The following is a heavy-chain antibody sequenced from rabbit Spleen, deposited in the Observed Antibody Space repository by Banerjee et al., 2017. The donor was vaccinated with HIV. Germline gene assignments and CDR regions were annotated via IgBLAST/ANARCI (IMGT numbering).Heavy chain of an antibody. J-gene: IGHJ4*01. CDR2: INTYTGKP. D-gene: IGHD1-1*01. CDR1: GFSFSDRDV. Sequence: QEQLVESGGGLVKPEGSLTLTCKVSGFSFSDRDVMCWVRQAPGKGLQWIACINTYTGKPVYATWAKGRFTFSKTSSTTVTLQATSLTVSDTATYFCARDYSGYSVFELWGPGTLVTVS. V-gene: IGHV1S45*01. CDR3: ARDYSGYSVFEL.